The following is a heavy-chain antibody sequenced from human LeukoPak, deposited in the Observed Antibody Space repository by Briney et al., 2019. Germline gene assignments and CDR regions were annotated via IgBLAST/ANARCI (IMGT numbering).Heavy chain of an antibody. CDR3: ARGQVGASRHFDY. J-gene: IGHJ4*02. CDR2: ISSSGSTI. CDR1: GFTFSSYS. V-gene: IGHV3-48*04. Sequence: GGSLRLSCAASGFTFSSYSMNWVRQAPGKGLEWVSYISSSGSTIYYADSVKGRFTISRDNAKNSLYLQMNSLRAEDTAVYCCARGQVGASRHFDYWGQGTLVTVSS. D-gene: IGHD1-26*01.